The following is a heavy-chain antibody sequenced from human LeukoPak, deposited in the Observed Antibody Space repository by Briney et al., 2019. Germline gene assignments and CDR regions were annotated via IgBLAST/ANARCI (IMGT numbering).Heavy chain of an antibody. CDR3: ASAMLASDSSGYYTSDYFEH. CDR1: GMMLSSYE. D-gene: IGHD3-22*01. Sequence: PGGSLRLSCTASGMMLSSYEMYWVRQAPGKGLQWISYISSSGNTRKYADSVKGRFTISRDNAKKSLQLEMSGLRGDDSAIYYCASAMLASDSSGYYTSDYFEHWGQGTLVSVSS. CDR2: ISSSGNTR. V-gene: IGHV3-48*03. J-gene: IGHJ4*02.